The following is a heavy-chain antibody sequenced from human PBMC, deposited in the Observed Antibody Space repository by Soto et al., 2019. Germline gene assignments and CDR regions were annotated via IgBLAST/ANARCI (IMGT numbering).Heavy chain of an antibody. J-gene: IGHJ4*02. CDR1: GGSFSGYY. CDR2: INHSGST. V-gene: IGHV4-34*01. D-gene: IGHD5-12*01. Sequence: SETLSLTCAVYGGSFSGYYWSWIRQPPGKGLEWIGEINHSGSTNYNPSLKSRVTISVDTSKNQSSLKLSSVTAADTAVYYCARGRPRSGGSGYDSSGRSFDYWGQGTLVTVSS. CDR3: ARGRPRSGGSGYDSSGRSFDY.